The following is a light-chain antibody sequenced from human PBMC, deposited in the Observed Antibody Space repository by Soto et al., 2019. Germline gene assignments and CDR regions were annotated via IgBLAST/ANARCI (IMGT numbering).Light chain of an antibody. Sequence: EIVMTQSPGTLSVSPGERATLSCRASQSVSSILAWYQQKPGQAPRLLIYGASTRATGIPARFSGSGSGTEFTLTISSLQSEDFALYYCQQYNNWLGAFGQGTKVEIK. V-gene: IGKV3-15*01. CDR1: QSVSSI. J-gene: IGKJ1*01. CDR3: QQYNNWLGA. CDR2: GAS.